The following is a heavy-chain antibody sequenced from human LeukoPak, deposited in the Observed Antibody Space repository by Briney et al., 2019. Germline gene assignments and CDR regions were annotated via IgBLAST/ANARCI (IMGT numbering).Heavy chain of an antibody. D-gene: IGHD2-2*01. CDR1: GFTFSSYA. J-gene: IGHJ6*04. Sequence: GGSLRLSCAASGFTFSSYAMHWVRQAPGKGLEWVAVISYDGSNKYYADSVKGRFTISRDNSKNTLYLQMNSLRAEDTAVYYCAREDIVVVPAAMDYYYGVDVWGKGTTVTVSS. V-gene: IGHV3-30*04. CDR3: AREDIVVVPAAMDYYYGVDV. CDR2: ISYDGSNK.